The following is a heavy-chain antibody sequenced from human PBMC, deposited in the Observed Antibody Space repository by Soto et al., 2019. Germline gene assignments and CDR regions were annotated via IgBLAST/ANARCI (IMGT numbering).Heavy chain of an antibody. CDR3: ARGGVMTAVRGRWFDP. J-gene: IGHJ5*02. CDR1: GDSINSDYY. Sequence: SETLSLTCSTSGDSINSDYYWAWIRQSPGIGLEWIGSFYHTGNTYYSPSLRTRLTISVDTSKNQVSLKMTSVTAADTGVYYCARGGVMTAVRGRWFDPWGPGTQVTVSS. CDR2: FYHTGNT. V-gene: IGHV4-38-2*02. D-gene: IGHD2-21*02.